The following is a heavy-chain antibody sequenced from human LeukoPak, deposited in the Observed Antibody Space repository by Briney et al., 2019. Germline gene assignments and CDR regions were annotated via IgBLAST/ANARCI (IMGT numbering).Heavy chain of an antibody. J-gene: IGHJ4*02. CDR3: ARVYSYGPNFDY. V-gene: IGHV1-18*01. Sequence: ASVKVSCKASGYTFTSYGISWVRQAPGQGLEWMGWISAYNGNTNYAQKLQGRVTVTTDTSTSTAYMELRSLRSDDTAVYYCARVYSYGPNFDYWGQGTLVTVSS. CDR2: ISAYNGNT. D-gene: IGHD5-18*01. CDR1: GYTFTSYG.